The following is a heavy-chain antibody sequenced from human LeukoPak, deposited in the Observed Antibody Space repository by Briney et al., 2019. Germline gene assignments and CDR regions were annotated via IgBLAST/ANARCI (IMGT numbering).Heavy chain of an antibody. CDR2: IIPILGIA. CDR3: ARIMSAAILNWFDP. V-gene: IGHV1-69*04. Sequence: GASVKVSCKASGGTFSSYAISWVRQAPGQGLEWMGRIIPILGIANYAQKFQGRVTITADKSTSTAYMELSSLRSDDTAVYYCARIMSAAILNWFDPWGQGTLVTVSS. J-gene: IGHJ5*02. D-gene: IGHD2-2*01. CDR1: GGTFSSYA.